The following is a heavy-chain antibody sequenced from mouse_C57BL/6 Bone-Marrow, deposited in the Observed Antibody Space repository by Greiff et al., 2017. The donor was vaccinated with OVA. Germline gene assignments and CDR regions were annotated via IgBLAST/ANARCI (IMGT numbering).Heavy chain of an antibody. V-gene: IGHV3-6*01. D-gene: IGHD1-1*01. Sequence: EVKLVESGPGLVKPSQSLSLTCSVTGYSITSGYYWNWIRQFPGNKLEWMGYISYDGSNNYNPSLKNRISITRDTSKNQFFLKLNSVTTEDTATYYCARVLHYGSSYFDYWGQGTTLTVSS. J-gene: IGHJ2*01. CDR1: GYSITSGYY. CDR2: ISYDGSN. CDR3: ARVLHYGSSYFDY.